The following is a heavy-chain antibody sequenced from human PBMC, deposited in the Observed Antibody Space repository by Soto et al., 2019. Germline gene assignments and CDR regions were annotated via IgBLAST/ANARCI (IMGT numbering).Heavy chain of an antibody. CDR2: IYWDDDK. Sequence: QITLKESGPTLVKPTQTLTLICTFSGFSLTTYGVGVGWIRQPPGKALQWLALIYWDDDKRYCPSLKSRLTITKDTSKNQVVLTMTNMDPVDTATYFCAHRLTLNSDWNYGRFDYWGQGTLVTVSS. D-gene: IGHD1-7*01. J-gene: IGHJ4*02. CDR3: AHRLTLNSDWNYGRFDY. V-gene: IGHV2-5*02. CDR1: GFSLTTYGVG.